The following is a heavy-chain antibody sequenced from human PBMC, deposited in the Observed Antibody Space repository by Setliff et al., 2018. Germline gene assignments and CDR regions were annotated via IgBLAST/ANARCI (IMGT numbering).Heavy chain of an antibody. CDR3: ATNPPKGPSGGYYYDDPYYYYMDV. J-gene: IGHJ6*03. D-gene: IGHD3-22*01. V-gene: IGHV3-30*02. CDR2: IQYDGSDK. Sequence: GGSLRLSCAASGFLFSSYGMHWVRQAPGKGLEWVAFIQYDGSDKYYADSVKGRFTISRDNARNSLYLQMNSLRAEDTAVYYCATNPPKGPSGGYYYDDPYYYYMDVWGKGTTVTVSS. CDR1: GFLFSSYG.